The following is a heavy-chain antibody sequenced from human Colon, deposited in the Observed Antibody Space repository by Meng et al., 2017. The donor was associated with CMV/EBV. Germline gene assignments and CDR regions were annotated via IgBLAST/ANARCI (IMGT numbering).Heavy chain of an antibody. CDR1: GLTFSTYA. V-gene: IGHV3-23*01. J-gene: IGHJ6*02. CDR2: ISGSGSST. D-gene: IGHD2-2*02. CDR3: AKDGRYCSSASCYIPPGYFYAMDI. Sequence: GESLKISCAASGLTFSTYAMSWVRQAPGKGLEWVSFISGSGSSTDYADSVKGRFIISRDNSKNMLHLQMNSLRAEDTAVYYCAKDGRYCSSASCYIPPGYFYAMDIWGQGTTVTVSS.